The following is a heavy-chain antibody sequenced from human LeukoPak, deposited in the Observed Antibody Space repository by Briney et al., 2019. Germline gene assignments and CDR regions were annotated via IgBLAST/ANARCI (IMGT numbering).Heavy chain of an antibody. J-gene: IGHJ6*02. CDR3: ARELFYRDSSGYAYYYYGMDV. CDR1: GFTLINYA. Sequence: GGSLRLSCAASGFTLINYAMNWVRQAPGKGLEWLSYVSTTSSTIYHADSVKGRFTISRDNAKNSLYLQMSSLRDEDTAVYYCARELFYRDSSGYAYYYYGMDVWGQGTTVTVSS. V-gene: IGHV3-48*02. CDR2: VSTTSSTI. D-gene: IGHD3-22*01.